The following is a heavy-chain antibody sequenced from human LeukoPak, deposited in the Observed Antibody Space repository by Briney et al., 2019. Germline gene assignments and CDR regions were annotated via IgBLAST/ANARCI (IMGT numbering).Heavy chain of an antibody. V-gene: IGHV5-51*01. Sequence: GESLKISCEGSGYSFTSYWIGWVRQMPGKGLEWVAIIYPGDADTIYSPSFQGQVTISADNSISTAYLQWSSLKASDPAMYYCARSSDSSGFYDYFDYWGQGTLVTVSS. CDR2: IYPGDADT. CDR1: GYSFTSYW. J-gene: IGHJ4*02. D-gene: IGHD3-22*01. CDR3: ARSSDSSGFYDYFDY.